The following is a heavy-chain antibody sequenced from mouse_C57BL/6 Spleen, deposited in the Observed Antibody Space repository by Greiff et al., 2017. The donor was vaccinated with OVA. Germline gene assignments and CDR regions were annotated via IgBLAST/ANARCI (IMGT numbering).Heavy chain of an antibody. V-gene: IGHV1-50*01. Sequence: VKLMESGAELVKPGASVKLSCKASGYTFTSYWMQWVKQRPGQGLEWIGEIDPSDSYTNYNQKFKGKATLTVDTSSSTAYMQLSSLTSEDSAVYYCARSLGDYWGQGTTLTVSS. CDR1: GYTFTSYW. CDR2: IDPSDSYT. CDR3: ARSLGDY. J-gene: IGHJ2*01.